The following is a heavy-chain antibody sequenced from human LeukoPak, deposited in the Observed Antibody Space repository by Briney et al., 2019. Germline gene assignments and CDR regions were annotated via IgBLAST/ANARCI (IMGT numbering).Heavy chain of an antibody. CDR3: ARDREAYCSGGSCTNFDY. CDR2: ISSSSSYI. Sequence: PGGSLRLSCAASGFTFSSYSMNWVRQAPGKGLEWVSSISSSSSYIYYADSVKGRFTISRDNAKNSLYLQMNSLRAEDTAMYYCARDREAYCSGGSCTNFDYWGQGTLVPVSS. D-gene: IGHD2-15*01. J-gene: IGHJ4*02. V-gene: IGHV3-21*01. CDR1: GFTFSSYS.